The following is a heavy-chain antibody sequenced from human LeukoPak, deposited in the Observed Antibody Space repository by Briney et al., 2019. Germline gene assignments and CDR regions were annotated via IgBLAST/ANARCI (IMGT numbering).Heavy chain of an antibody. V-gene: IGHV4-59*08. D-gene: IGHD3-22*01. CDR3: ARLLNNDNSGDPDTFDM. CDR2: ISYSGST. Sequence: PSETLSLTCSVSGGSISRHYWSWIRQPPGKGLEWIGYISYSGSTRYNPSFQSRVTISLDTSKPHFSLKLTSVTAADTAVYYCARLLNNDNSGDPDTFDMWGPGTMVTVSS. J-gene: IGHJ3*02. CDR1: GGSISRHY.